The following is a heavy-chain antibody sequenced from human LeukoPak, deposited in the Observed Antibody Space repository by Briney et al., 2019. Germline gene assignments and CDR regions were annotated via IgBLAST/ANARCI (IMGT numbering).Heavy chain of an antibody. D-gene: IGHD3-9*01. CDR2: IYYSGST. V-gene: IGHV4-39*01. CDR3: ARHSNYYDILTGYDLSSFDY. CDR1: GGSISSSSYY. Sequence: SETLSLTRTVSGGSISSSSYYWGWLRQPPGKGVEWIGSIYYSGSTYFTPSLKTPVTISVDTSKNQFSLKLTSVTAADTAVFYCARHSNYYDILTGYDLSSFDYWGQGTLVTVSS. J-gene: IGHJ4*02.